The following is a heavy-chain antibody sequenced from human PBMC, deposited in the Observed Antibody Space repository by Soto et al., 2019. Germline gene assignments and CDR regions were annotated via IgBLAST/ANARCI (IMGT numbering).Heavy chain of an antibody. CDR2: IYPGDSDT. V-gene: IGHV5-51*01. D-gene: IGHD5-12*01. J-gene: IGHJ6*02. CDR3: ARRGLGYSGYDPYYYYGMDV. CDR1: GYSFTSYW. Sequence: GESLKISCKGSGYSFTSYWIGWVRQMPGKGLEWMGIIYPGDSDTRYSPSFQGQVTISADKSISTAYLQWSSPKASDTAMYYCARRGLGYSGYDPYYYYGMDVWGQGTTVTVSS.